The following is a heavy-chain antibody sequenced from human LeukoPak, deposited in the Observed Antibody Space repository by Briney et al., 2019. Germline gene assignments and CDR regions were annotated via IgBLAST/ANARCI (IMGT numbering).Heavy chain of an antibody. D-gene: IGHD3-3*01. CDR1: GGSISSYY. CDR3: ARDTRRFDP. Sequence: SETLSLTCTVSGGSISSYYWSWIRQPPGKGLEWIGYIYYSGSTSYNPSLKSRVTISVDTSKNQFSLKLSSVTAADTAVYYCARDTRRFDPWGQGTLVTVSS. CDR2: IYYSGST. J-gene: IGHJ5*02. V-gene: IGHV4-59*01.